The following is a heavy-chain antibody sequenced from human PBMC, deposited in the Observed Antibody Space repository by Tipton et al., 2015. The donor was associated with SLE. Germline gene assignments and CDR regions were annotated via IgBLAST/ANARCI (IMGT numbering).Heavy chain of an antibody. D-gene: IGHD3-9*01. CDR1: GGSFSGYY. J-gene: IGHJ4*02. Sequence: TLSLTCAVYGGSFSGYYWSWIRQPPGKGLEWIGEINHSGSTNYNPSLKSRVTISVDTSKNQFSLKLSSVTAADTAVYYCARGGGRYDILTGYYDYWGQGTLVTVSS. CDR3: ARGGGRYDILTGYYDY. V-gene: IGHV4-34*01. CDR2: INHSGST.